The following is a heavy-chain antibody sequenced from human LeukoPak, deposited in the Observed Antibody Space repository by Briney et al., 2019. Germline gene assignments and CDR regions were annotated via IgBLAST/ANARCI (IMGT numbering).Heavy chain of an antibody. Sequence: PWGPLTLSCPGSGFSFPNYAWSGLGPAPARGPEGLSSMKGRGETFYADSVKGRFTLSRDDSRNTVYLQLNNLRVEDTAIYYCARASWISTADAVWWGQGTQVSVSS. V-gene: IGHV3-23*01. CDR1: GFSFPNYA. CDR3: ARASWISTADAVW. D-gene: IGHD2-2*03. CDR2: MKGRGET. J-gene: IGHJ4*02.